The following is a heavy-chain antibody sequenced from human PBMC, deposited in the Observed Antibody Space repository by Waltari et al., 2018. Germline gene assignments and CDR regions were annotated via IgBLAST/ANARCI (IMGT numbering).Heavy chain of an antibody. CDR1: GYTFTDYA. CDR3: AREVVPPHTIVVNWFDP. V-gene: IGHV7-4-1*02. Sequence: QVQLAQSGSELKKPGASVKISCKASGYTFTDYAINWVRQAPGQGLELRGWITTNTGNPTDAQGFTGRFVFSVDTSVSTAYLQITSLKTEDSAVYYCAREVVPPHTIVVNWFDPWGQGTLVTVSS. J-gene: IGHJ5*02. D-gene: IGHD2-2*01. CDR2: ITTNTGNP.